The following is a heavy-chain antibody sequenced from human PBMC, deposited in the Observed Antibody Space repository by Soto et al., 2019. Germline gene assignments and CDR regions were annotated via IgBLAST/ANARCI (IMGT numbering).Heavy chain of an antibody. CDR1: GYTFTKYG. CDR3: AREMAGLGGEYDY. Sequence: VQLVQSGAEVKNPGASVKVSCKTSGYTFTKYGVAWVRQAPGQGLEWMGWISGSSGNANYAEKVQGRITLTTDTSTSTAYIELRSLRSDDTAVYYCAREMAGLGGEYDYWGQGTLVTVSS. CDR2: ISGSSGNA. J-gene: IGHJ4*02. V-gene: IGHV1-18*01. D-gene: IGHD3-16*01.